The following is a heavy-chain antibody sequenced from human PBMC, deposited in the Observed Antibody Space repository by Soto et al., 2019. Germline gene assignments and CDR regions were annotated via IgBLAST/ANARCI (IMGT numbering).Heavy chain of an antibody. CDR3: ARGGVRGQNYFDY. CDR1: GGSFSGYY. V-gene: IGHV4-34*01. CDR2: INHSGST. Sequence: QVQLQQWGAGLLKPSETLSLTCAVYGGSFSGYYWSWIRQPPGKGLEWIGEINHSGSTNYNPSLKSRVTISVDTSKNQFSLKLSSVTAADTAVYYCARGGVRGQNYFDYWGQGTLVTASS. J-gene: IGHJ4*02. D-gene: IGHD3-10*01.